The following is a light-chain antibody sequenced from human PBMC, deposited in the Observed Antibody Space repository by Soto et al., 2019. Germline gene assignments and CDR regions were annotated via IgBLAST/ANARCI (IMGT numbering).Light chain of an antibody. Sequence: EIVLTQSPATLSLSPGERATLSCRASQSITSYLAWYQQKPGQAPRLLIYDASNRATGIPARFSGSGSGTDFTLTVSSLEPEDFAVYYCQHRANWPLTFGGGTKVEIK. V-gene: IGKV3-11*01. CDR2: DAS. CDR3: QHRANWPLT. J-gene: IGKJ4*01. CDR1: QSITSY.